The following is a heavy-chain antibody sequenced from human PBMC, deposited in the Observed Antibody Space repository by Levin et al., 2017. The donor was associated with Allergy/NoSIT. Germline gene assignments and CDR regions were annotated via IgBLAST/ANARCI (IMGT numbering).Heavy chain of an antibody. CDR2: INHSGGT. CDR1: GGSFSGYY. CDR3: SRGGGDTSRWYIGKQQKNDHHHYYMDV. Sequence: GSLRLSCAVYGGSFSGYYWSWIRQPPGKGLEWIGEINHSGGTNYNPSLKSRVTISVDASKSQVSLKLSSVTAADTAVFYCSRGGGDTSRWYIGKQQKNDHHHYYMDVWGKGTPVTVS. D-gene: IGHD6-13*01. J-gene: IGHJ6*03. V-gene: IGHV4-34*01.